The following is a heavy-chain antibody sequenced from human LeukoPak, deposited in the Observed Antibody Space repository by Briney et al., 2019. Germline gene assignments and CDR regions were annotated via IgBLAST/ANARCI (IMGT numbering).Heavy chain of an antibody. CDR3: TGPGYYDSSGYCPNYCYYYYMDV. D-gene: IGHD3-22*01. Sequence: GGSLRLSCAASGFTFSGSAMHWVRQASGKGLEWVGRIRSKANSYATAYAASVKGRFTISRDDSKNTAYLQMNSLKTEDTAVYYCTGPGYYDSSGYCPNYCYYYYMDVWGKGTTVTVSS. CDR2: IRSKANSYAT. J-gene: IGHJ6*03. V-gene: IGHV3-73*01. CDR1: GFTFSGSA.